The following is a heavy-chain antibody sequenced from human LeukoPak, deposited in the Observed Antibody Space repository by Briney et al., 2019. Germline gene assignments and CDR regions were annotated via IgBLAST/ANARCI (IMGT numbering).Heavy chain of an antibody. D-gene: IGHD6-13*01. CDR1: GITISSES. CDR3: ARSLSSSSWSRRYYFDL. V-gene: IGHV3-48*01. J-gene: IGHJ4*02. Sequence: GGSLRLSCAASGITISSESMNWVRQAPGKGLEWISYISSSGLTIDYADSVKGRFTIPRDSAKNSLYLHMNSLRVEDTAVYYCARSLSSSSWSRRYYFDLWGQGTLVAVSS. CDR2: ISSSGLTI.